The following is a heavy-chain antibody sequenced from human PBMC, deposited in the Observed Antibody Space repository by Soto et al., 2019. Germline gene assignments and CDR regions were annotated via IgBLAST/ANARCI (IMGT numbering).Heavy chain of an antibody. J-gene: IGHJ6*02. Sequence: QVQLQESGPGLVKPSQTLSLTCTVSTGSISSGDYYWSWIRQPPGKGLEWIGYIYYSGDTYYDPSLKSRATISIDTSKNQLSLKLTSVTAADPAVYYWAGSARARFNGYYYYGINGWGQGTTVTVSS. CDR2: IYYSGDT. V-gene: IGHV4-30-4*01. CDR3: AGSARARFNGYYYYGING. D-gene: IGHD6-6*01. CDR1: TGSISSGDYY.